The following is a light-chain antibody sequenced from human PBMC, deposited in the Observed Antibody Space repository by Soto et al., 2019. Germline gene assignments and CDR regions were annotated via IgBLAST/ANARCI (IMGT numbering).Light chain of an antibody. CDR1: QSVSSN. Sequence: EIVMTQSPATLSVSPGERATLSCRASQSVSSNLAWYHQKPGQAPRLLIYGASTRATGIPARFSGGGSGTEFIPTISSLQSEDFAVYYCLQYNNWPWTFGQGTKVDIK. V-gene: IGKV3-15*01. J-gene: IGKJ1*01. CDR2: GAS. CDR3: LQYNNWPWT.